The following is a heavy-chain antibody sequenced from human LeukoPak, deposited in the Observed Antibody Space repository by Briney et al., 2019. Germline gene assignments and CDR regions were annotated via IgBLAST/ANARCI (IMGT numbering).Heavy chain of an antibody. CDR1: GYSFTNYW. J-gene: IGHJ2*01. D-gene: IGHD6-13*01. CDR2: IYPGDSDT. Sequence: GESLKISCKGSGYSFTNYWIGWVRQMPGKGLEWMGIIYPGDSDTRYSPSFQGQVTISADKSISTAYLQWSSLKASDTAMYYCARRLRAAAGSTYWYFDLWGRGTLVTVSS. CDR3: ARRLRAAAGSTYWYFDL. V-gene: IGHV5-51*01.